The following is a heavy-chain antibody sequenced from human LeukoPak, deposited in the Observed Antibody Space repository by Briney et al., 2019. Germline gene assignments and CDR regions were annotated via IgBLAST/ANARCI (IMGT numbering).Heavy chain of an antibody. CDR3: ARDLGCSTSSCRYNWFDP. CDR1: GFTFSNYA. CDR2: ISQSGGRST. Sequence: GGSLRLSCAASGFTFSNYAMTWVRQAPGEGLEWVAFISQSGGRSTDYADSVRGRFTISRDDSEDTLYLQMNSLRAEDTAVYHCARDLGCSTSSCRYNWFDPWGQGTLVTVSS. D-gene: IGHD2-2*01. J-gene: IGHJ5*02. V-gene: IGHV3-23*01.